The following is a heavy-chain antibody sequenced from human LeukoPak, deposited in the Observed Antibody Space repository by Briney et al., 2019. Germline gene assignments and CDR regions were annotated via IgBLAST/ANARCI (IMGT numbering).Heavy chain of an antibody. CDR3: TGGRFLEWFVFDF. CDR2: IWHDGTNR. V-gene: IGHV3-33*03. J-gene: IGHJ4*02. Sequence: PGRSLRLSCAASGFVFSSYGMQWVRQAPGKGLEWLAVIWHDGTNRYYADSVKGRFTISRDDSKNTLYLQMNSLRAEDTAVYYCTGGRFLEWFVFDFWGQGTLVTVSS. CDR1: GFVFSSYG. D-gene: IGHD3-3*01.